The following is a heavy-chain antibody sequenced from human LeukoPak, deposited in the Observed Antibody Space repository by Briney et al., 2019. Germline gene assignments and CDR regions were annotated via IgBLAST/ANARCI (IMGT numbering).Heavy chain of an antibody. CDR2: ISGSGGNT. CDR1: GFTFNSYA. Sequence: GGSLRLSCAASGFTFNSYAMSWVRQAPGKGLEWVSGISGSGGNTYYADSVRGRFTISRDNSRNTLYLQMNSLTAEDTALYYCAKSRGYSNTSPFDYWGQGTLVAVSS. J-gene: IGHJ4*02. V-gene: IGHV3-23*01. D-gene: IGHD5-12*01. CDR3: AKSRGYSNTSPFDY.